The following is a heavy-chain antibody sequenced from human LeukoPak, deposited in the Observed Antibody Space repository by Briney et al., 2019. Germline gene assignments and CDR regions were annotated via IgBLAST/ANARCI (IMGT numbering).Heavy chain of an antibody. V-gene: IGHV4-38-2*02. Sequence: PSETLSLTCSVSGYSISSGYNWGWIRQPPGKGLEWIGSIYHSGSTYYNPPLKSRVTISVGTSKNQFSLKLSSVTAADTAVYYCARAARYSNPFDYMDVWGKGTTVTVS. CDR1: GYSISSGYN. CDR2: IYHSGST. J-gene: IGHJ6*03. CDR3: ARAARYSNPFDYMDV. D-gene: IGHD4-11*01.